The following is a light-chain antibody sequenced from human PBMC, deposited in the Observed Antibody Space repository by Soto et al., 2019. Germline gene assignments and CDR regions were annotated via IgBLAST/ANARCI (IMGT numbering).Light chain of an antibody. Sequence: EIVLTQSPATLSLSPGERAPLSCRASQSVSSYLSWYQQKPGQAPRLLIYDASNRATGIRARFSGSGSGTDFTLTISSVEAEDFAVYYCQQRSNWWTFGQGTKVEIK. V-gene: IGKV3-11*01. J-gene: IGKJ1*01. CDR2: DAS. CDR3: QQRSNWWT. CDR1: QSVSSY.